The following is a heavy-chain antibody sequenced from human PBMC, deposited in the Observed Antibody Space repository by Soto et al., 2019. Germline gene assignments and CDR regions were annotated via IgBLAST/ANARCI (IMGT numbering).Heavy chain of an antibody. V-gene: IGHV3-53*04. Sequence: GGSLRLSCVVSGFSVSSNYMSWVRQAPGKGLDWVSVLYSDGSTYYVDSVKGRFTISRHNSKNTLYLQMDSLRTEDTAVYYCAREGDVYNWVYYYYYGMDVWGQGTTVTVSS. D-gene: IGHD1-1*01. CDR2: LYSDGST. CDR3: AREGDVYNWVYYYYYGMDV. CDR1: GFSVSSNY. J-gene: IGHJ6*02.